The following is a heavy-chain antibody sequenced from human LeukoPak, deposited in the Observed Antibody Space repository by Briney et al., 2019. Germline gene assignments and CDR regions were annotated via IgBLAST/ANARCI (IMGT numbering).Heavy chain of an antibody. CDR1: GFTFSDYY. J-gene: IGHJ4*02. CDR3: ARSLVAAAPNFDY. D-gene: IGHD6-13*01. V-gene: IGHV3-11*03. CDR2: ISSSSSYT. Sequence: PGGSLRLSCAASGFTFSDYYMSWIRQAPGKGLEWVSYISSSSSYTNYADSVKGRFTISRDNAKNPLYLQMNSLRAEDTAVYYCARSLVAAAPNFDYWGQGTLVTVSS.